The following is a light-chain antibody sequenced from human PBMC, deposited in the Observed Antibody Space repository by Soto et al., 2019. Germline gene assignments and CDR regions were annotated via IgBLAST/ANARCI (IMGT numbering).Light chain of an antibody. CDR3: SSFTSTHTYV. CDR2: GVS. Sequence: QSALTQPRSVSGSPGQSVTISCTGTNSDVGGYNYVSWYQQYPGKAPKLMISGVSERPSGVPDRFSGSKSGNTASLTISGLQAEDEADYYCSSFTSTHTYVFGTGTKVTVL. V-gene: IGLV2-11*01. CDR1: NSDVGGYNY. J-gene: IGLJ1*01.